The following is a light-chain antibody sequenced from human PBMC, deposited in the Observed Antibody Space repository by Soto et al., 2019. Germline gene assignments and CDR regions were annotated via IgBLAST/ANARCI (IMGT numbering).Light chain of an antibody. J-gene: IGKJ1*01. CDR2: AAS. CDR1: QSISSY. V-gene: IGKV1-39*01. CDR3: QQIFSNLWGT. Sequence: DIQMTQSPSSLSASVRDRVTFTCRASQSISSYLNWYQQKPGKAPKVLIYAASSLQSGVPSRFSGSGSGTDFTLTSRSLQPEYFATYYRQQIFSNLWGTCGQVTKGEI.